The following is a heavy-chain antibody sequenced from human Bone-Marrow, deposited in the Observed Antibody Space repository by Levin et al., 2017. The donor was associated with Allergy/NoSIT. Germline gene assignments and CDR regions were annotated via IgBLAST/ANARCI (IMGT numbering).Heavy chain of an antibody. CDR1: GYTFTSYD. V-gene: IGHV1-8*01. Sequence: VASVKVSCKASGYTFTSYDINWVRQATGQGLEWMGWMNPNSGNTGYAQKFQGRVTMTRNTSISTAYMELSSLRSEDTAVYYVARGVTLYGSGSYSFNYPNYGMDGWGPGTTVTVSS. CDR2: MNPNSGNT. J-gene: IGHJ6*02. D-gene: IGHD3-10*01. CDR3: ARGVTLYGSGSYSFNYPNYGMDG.